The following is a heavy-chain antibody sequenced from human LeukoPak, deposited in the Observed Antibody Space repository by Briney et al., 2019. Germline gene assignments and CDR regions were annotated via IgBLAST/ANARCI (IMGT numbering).Heavy chain of an antibody. CDR1: GFTFDDYG. V-gene: IGHV3-20*04. Sequence: GGSLRLSCAASGFTFDDYGMSWVRQAPGKGLEWVSGINWNGGSTGYADSVKGRFTISRDNAKNSLYLQMNSLRAEDTALYYCARDFRIAVAGYYYYYMDVWGKGTTVTVSS. J-gene: IGHJ6*03. CDR3: ARDFRIAVAGYYYYYMDV. D-gene: IGHD6-19*01. CDR2: INWNGGST.